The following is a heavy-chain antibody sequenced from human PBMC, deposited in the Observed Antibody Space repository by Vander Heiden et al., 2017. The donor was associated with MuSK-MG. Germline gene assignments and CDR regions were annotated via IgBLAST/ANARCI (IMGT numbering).Heavy chain of an antibody. CDR3: AKERPYSSSWAPFDY. J-gene: IGHJ4*02. CDR2: ISGSGGST. Sequence: EVQLLESGGGLVQPGGSLRRSCAASGVTFSSYAMSAVRQAQGKGVEWVSGISGSGGSTYYADSMKARFTISRDNSKTTLYLQMNSLRAEDTAVYYCAKERPYSSSWAPFDYWGQGTLGTVSS. CDR1: GVTFSSYA. V-gene: IGHV3-23*01. D-gene: IGHD6-13*01.